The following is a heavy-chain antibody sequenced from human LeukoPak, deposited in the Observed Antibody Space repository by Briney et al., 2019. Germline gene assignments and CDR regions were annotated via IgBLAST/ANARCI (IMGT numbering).Heavy chain of an antibody. Sequence: PGGSLRLSCAASGFTFSSYEMNWVRQAPGKGLEWVSYISSSGSTIYYADSEKGRFTISRDNAKNSLYLQMNSLRAEDTAVYYCARHYWRSYYFIDAFDIWGQGTMVTVSS. CDR3: ARHYWRSYYFIDAFDI. J-gene: IGHJ3*02. V-gene: IGHV3-48*03. CDR2: ISSSGSTI. D-gene: IGHD3-3*02. CDR1: GFTFSSYE.